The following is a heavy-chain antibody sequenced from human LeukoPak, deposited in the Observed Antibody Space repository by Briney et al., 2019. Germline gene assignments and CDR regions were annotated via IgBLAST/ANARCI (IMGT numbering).Heavy chain of an antibody. Sequence: SETLSLTCVVSGVSISSYYWSWIRQPAGKGLEWIGRLYTSGSTNYNPSLRTRVTMSVDTSKNHFSLKLTSVTAADTAVYYCARDSYDILTGYSGFDYWGQGTLVTVSS. CDR2: LYTSGST. D-gene: IGHD3-9*01. CDR1: GVSISSYY. CDR3: ARDSYDILTGYSGFDY. V-gene: IGHV4-4*07. J-gene: IGHJ4*02.